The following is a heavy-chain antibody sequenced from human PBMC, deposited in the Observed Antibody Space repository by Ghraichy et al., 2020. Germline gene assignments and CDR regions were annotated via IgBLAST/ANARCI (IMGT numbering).Heavy chain of an antibody. CDR2: IYYSGST. V-gene: IGHV4-39*01. CDR1: GGSISSSSYY. CDR3: ATDNNIGDPDY. D-gene: IGHD4-17*01. Sequence: SETLSLTCTVSGGSISSSSYYWGWIRQPPGKGLEWIGSIYYSGSTYYNPSLKSRVTISVDTSKNQFSLKLSSVTAADTAVYYCATDNNIGDPDYWGQGTLVTVSS. J-gene: IGHJ4*02.